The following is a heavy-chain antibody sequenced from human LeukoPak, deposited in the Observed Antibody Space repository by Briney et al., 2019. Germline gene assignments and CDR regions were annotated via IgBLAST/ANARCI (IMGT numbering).Heavy chain of an antibody. Sequence: PSETLSLTCTVSGGSISGYYWSWIRQPPGKGLEWIGYIYYSGSTNYNPSLKSRVTISVDTSKNQFSLKLSSVTAADTAVYYCAGGVIQLSTDAFDIWGQGTMVTVSS. CDR3: AGGVIQLSTDAFDI. CDR2: IYYSGST. CDR1: GGSISGYY. J-gene: IGHJ3*02. D-gene: IGHD5-18*01. V-gene: IGHV4-59*01.